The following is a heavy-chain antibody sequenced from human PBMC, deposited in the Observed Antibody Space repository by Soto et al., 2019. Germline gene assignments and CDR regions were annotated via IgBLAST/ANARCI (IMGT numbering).Heavy chain of an antibody. V-gene: IGHV4-39*07. J-gene: IGHJ6*02. Sequence: SETLSLTCTVSGGSISSSSYYWGWIRQPPGKGLEWIGCIYYSGSTYYNPSLKSRVTISVDTSKNQFSLKLSSVTAADTAVYYCASFKYCISTSCSPTYYYYYGMDVWGQGTTVTVSS. CDR2: IYYSGST. D-gene: IGHD2-2*01. CDR1: GGSISSSSYY. CDR3: ASFKYCISTSCSPTYYYYYGMDV.